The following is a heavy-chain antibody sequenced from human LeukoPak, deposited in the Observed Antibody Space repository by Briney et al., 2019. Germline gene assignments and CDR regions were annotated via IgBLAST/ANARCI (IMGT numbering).Heavy chain of an antibody. CDR3: ARDCGPLGFVPLLPCRDAFDI. CDR2: IIPILGIA. CDR1: GGPFSSYT. J-gene: IGHJ3*02. V-gene: IGHV1-69*04. D-gene: IGHD2-2*01. Sequence: SVKVSCKDSGGPFSSYTISWVRQAPGQGLGWMGRIIPILGIANYAQKFQGRVTITADKSTSTAYMELSSLRSEDAAANYCARDCGPLGFVPLLPCRDAFDIWGQGTMVTVSS.